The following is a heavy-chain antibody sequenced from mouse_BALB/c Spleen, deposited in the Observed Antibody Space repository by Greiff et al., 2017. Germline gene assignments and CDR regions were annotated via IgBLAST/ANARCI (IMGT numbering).Heavy chain of an antibody. CDR1: GFTFTSYW. Sequence: VQLQQSGAELARPGASVKLSCTASGFTFTSYWMQWVKQRPGQGLEWIGAIYPGDGDTRYTQMFKGQATLTADKSSSTAYMQLSSMASEDSAVYYCAREGGYGFAYWGQGTLVTVSA. V-gene: IGHV1-87*01. CDR2: IYPGDGDT. J-gene: IGHJ3*01. D-gene: IGHD2-2*01. CDR3: AREGGYGFAY.